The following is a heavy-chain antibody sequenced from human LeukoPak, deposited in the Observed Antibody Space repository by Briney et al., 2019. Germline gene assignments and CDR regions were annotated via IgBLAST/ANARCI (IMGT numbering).Heavy chain of an antibody. CDR1: GGSISGHY. V-gene: IGHV4-59*08. CDR2: IFYTGST. CDR3: ARHRSSSGGTYFAY. D-gene: IGHD6-19*01. J-gene: IGHJ4*02. Sequence: SETLSLTCTVSGGSISGHYWSWIRQPPGKELEWIGNIFYTGSTHYNPSPESRVTISVDTSTNHFSLRLSSVTAADTAVYYCARHRSSSGGTYFAYWGQGTLVPVSS.